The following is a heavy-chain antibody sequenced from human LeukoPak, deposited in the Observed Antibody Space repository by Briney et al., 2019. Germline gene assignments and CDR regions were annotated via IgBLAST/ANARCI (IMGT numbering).Heavy chain of an antibody. CDR1: GYTFTSYG. V-gene: IGHV1-18*01. CDR3: ARSGRRGYYFDY. CDR2: ISAYNGNT. D-gene: IGHD1-1*01. J-gene: IGHJ4*02. Sequence: ASVKVSCKACGYTFTSYGISWVRQAPGQGLEGVGWISAYNGNTNYAQKLQGRVTMTTDTSTSTAYVELSSLRSEDTAVYYCARSGRRGYYFDYWGQGTLVTASS.